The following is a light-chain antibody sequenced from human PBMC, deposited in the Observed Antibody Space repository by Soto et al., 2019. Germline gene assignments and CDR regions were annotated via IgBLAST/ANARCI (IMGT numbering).Light chain of an antibody. CDR1: SSNIGGNI. CDR3: APWDDSLNGVV. CDR2: GND. Sequence: QSVLTQPPSASGTPGQRVTISCSGSSSNIGGNIVNWYQQLPGTAPKLLIFGNDQRPSWVPDRFSGSKSGTSASLAISGLQSEDEANYNCAPWDDSLNGVVFGGGTKLTAL. V-gene: IGLV1-44*01. J-gene: IGLJ2*01.